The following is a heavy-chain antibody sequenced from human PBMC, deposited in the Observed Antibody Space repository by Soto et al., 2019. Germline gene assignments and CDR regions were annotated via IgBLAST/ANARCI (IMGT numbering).Heavy chain of an antibody. Sequence: SETLSLTCTVSGGSISSYYWSWIRQPPGKGLEWIGSIYYSGSTNYNPSLKSRVTISVDTSKNQFSLKLSSVTAADTAVYYCARERRVTTITPPSAFDIWGQGTMVTVSS. D-gene: IGHD4-4*01. V-gene: IGHV4-59*01. CDR2: IYYSGST. J-gene: IGHJ3*02. CDR1: GGSISSYY. CDR3: ARERRVTTITPPSAFDI.